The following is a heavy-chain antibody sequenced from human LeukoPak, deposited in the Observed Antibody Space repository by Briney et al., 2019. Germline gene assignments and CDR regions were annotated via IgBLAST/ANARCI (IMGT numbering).Heavy chain of an antibody. D-gene: IGHD6-19*01. CDR3: VTDPPSSGWVFWS. CDR1: GFNFETHA. CDR2: IWRGGNYK. V-gene: IGHV3-33*01. J-gene: IGHJ5*02. Sequence: SGGSLRLSCSASGFNFETHAMHWVRQAPGKGLEWVAMIWRGGNYKFYADSVKGRFSIARDDSRRGLYLQMDSLRGEDAAVYYCVTDPPSSGWVFWSWGQGALVTVSS.